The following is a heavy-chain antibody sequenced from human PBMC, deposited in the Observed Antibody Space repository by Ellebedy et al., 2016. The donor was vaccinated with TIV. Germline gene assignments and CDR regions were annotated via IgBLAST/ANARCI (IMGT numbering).Heavy chain of an antibody. CDR2: ISWNSGSI. Sequence: GGSLRLSXAASGFTFDDYAMHWVRQAPGKGLEWVSGISWNSGSIGYADSVKGRFTISRDNAKNSLYLQMNSLRAEDTAVYYCAKDPRRYCSGGSCYSYFDYWGQGTLVTVSS. CDR1: GFTFDDYA. V-gene: IGHV3-9*01. J-gene: IGHJ4*02. CDR3: AKDPRRYCSGGSCYSYFDY. D-gene: IGHD2-15*01.